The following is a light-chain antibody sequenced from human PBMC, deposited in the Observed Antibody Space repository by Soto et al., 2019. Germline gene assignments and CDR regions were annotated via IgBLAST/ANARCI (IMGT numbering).Light chain of an antibody. J-gene: IGLJ1*01. CDR2: EVS. CDR1: SSDIGGYNY. V-gene: IGLV2-8*01. Sequence: QSALTQPPSASGSPGQSVTISCTGTSSDIGGYNYVSWYQQHPGEAPKLMIYEVSKRPSGVPDRFSGSKSGNTASLSVSGLQAEDEADYYCSSYAGSNNPYVFGTGTKLNVL. CDR3: SSYAGSNNPYV.